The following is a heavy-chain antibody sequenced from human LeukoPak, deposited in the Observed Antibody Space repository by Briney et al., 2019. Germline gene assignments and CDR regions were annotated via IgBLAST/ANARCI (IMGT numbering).Heavy chain of an antibody. CDR2: INPNSGGT. CDR1: GYTFTGYY. J-gene: IGHJ4*02. D-gene: IGHD3-10*01. V-gene: IGHV1-2*06. Sequence: ASVKVSCKASGYTFTGYYMHWVRQAPGQGLEWMGRINPNSGGTNYAQKFQGRVTMTRDTSISTAYMELSRLRSDDTAVYYCARVPMVRGVIISWFDYWGQGTLVTVSS. CDR3: ARVPMVRGVIISWFDY.